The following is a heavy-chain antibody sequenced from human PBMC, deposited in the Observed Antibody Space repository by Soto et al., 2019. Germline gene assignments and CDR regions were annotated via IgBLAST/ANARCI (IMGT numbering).Heavy chain of an antibody. D-gene: IGHD6-13*01. V-gene: IGHV3-23*01. Sequence: EVQLLESGGGLVQPGGSLRLSCAASGFTFSSYAMSWVRQAPGKGLECVSAISGSGGSTYYADSVKGRFTISRDNSKNTLYLQMNSLRAEDTAVYYCAKTGVSAAAGPYYFDYWGQGTLVTVSS. CDR3: AKTGVSAAAGPYYFDY. J-gene: IGHJ4*02. CDR1: GFTFSSYA. CDR2: ISGSGGST.